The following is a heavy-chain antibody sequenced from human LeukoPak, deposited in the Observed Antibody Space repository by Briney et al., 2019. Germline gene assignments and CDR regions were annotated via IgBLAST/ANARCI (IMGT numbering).Heavy chain of an antibody. J-gene: IGHJ4*02. V-gene: IGHV3-23*01. CDR3: AKDFSWWVTVDY. CDR2: VGGDERT. D-gene: IGHD2-21*02. Sequence: LSGGSLRLSCAASGFPFSGNAMSWVRQVPGRGLEWFSGVGGDERTHYADFVRGRFTISRDNARKTAFLQMNSLTVEDAGVYYCAKDFSWWVTVDYWGRGVLHTFPS. CDR1: GFPFSGNA.